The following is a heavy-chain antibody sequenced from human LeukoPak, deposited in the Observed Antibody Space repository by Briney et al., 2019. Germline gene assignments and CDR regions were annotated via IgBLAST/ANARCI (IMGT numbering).Heavy chain of an antibody. V-gene: IGHV4-39*01. J-gene: IGHJ5*02. D-gene: IGHD3-3*01. Sequence: PSETLSLTCTVSGGSISSSSYYWGWIRQPPGKGLEWIGSIYYSGSTYYNPSLKSRVTISVDTSKNQFSLKLSSVTAADTAVYYCASQRFLEWLLFPSWFDPWGQGTLVTVSS. CDR1: GGSISSSSYY. CDR2: IYYSGST. CDR3: ASQRFLEWLLFPSWFDP.